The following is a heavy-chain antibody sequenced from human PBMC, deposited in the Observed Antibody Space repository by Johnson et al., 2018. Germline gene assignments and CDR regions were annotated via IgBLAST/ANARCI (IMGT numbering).Heavy chain of an antibody. CDR3: AKALIVGNGAFDI. Sequence: ASGFTFSSYGXHWVRQAPGKGLEWVAVISYDGSYKYYTESVEGRFTISRDNSKNTLYLQMNSLRAEDTAVYYCAKALIVGNGAFDIWGQGTMVTVSS. CDR1: GFTFSSYG. J-gene: IGHJ3*02. D-gene: IGHD2/OR15-2a*01. CDR2: ISYDGSYK. V-gene: IGHV3-30*18.